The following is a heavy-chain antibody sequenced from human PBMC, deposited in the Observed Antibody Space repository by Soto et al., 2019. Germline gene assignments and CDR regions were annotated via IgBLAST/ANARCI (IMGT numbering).Heavy chain of an antibody. CDR3: AAGFPPDF. J-gene: IGHJ4*02. CDR1: RFTIGNYW. V-gene: IGHV3-7*01. Sequence: EVLLVESGGGLVQPGGSLTLSCAASRFTIGNYWMNWVRQAPGKGLEWVANIKGDGSEKYYVGSVEGRFTISRDNTKNSLDLQMNSLRVEDTGVYYCAAGFPPDFWGQGTLVTVPS. D-gene: IGHD3-10*01. CDR2: IKGDGSEK.